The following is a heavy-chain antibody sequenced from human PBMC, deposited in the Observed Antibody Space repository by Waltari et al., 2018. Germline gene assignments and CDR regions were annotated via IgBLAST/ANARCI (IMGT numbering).Heavy chain of an antibody. CDR2: IYHSGST. CDR3: ARHPEIIGYCSSTSCPWGAFDI. CDR1: GYSISRGYH. V-gene: IGHV4-38-2*01. Sequence: QVQLQESGPGLVKPSETLSLTGAVSGYSISRGYHWGTIRPPPGKGLERMGSIYHSGSTYYNPSLKSRVTISVDTSKNQFSLKLSSVTAADTAVDYCARHPEIIGYCSSTSCPWGAFDIWGQGTMVTVSS. J-gene: IGHJ3*02. D-gene: IGHD2-2*01.